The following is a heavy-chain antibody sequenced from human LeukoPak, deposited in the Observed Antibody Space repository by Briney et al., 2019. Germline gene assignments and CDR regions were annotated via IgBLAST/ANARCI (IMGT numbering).Heavy chain of an antibody. D-gene: IGHD1-26*01. Sequence: LSLTCTVSGGSISSGDYYWSWVRQPPGKGLEWLGYIYYSGSTYDNPSIKSRVTISVDKSKNQYSLKLSSVTAADTAVYYCARDWVGATGNFDYWGQGTLVTVSS. J-gene: IGHJ4*02. V-gene: IGHV4-30-4*08. CDR3: ARDWVGATGNFDY. CDR2: IYYSGST. CDR1: GGSISSGDYY.